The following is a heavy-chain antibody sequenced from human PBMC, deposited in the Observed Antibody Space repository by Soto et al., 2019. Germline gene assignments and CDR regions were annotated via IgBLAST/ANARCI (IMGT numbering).Heavy chain of an antibody. Sequence: QVTLKESGPVLVKPTETLTLTCTVSGFSLSNARMGMSWIRQPPGKALEWLAHIFSNDEKSYCTSLKSRLTIAKDTSKSQVVLTMTNMDPVDTATYYCARIIFSKTTVASDYWGQGTLVTVSS. J-gene: IGHJ4*02. CDR1: GFSLSNARMG. V-gene: IGHV2-26*01. D-gene: IGHD4-17*01. CDR2: IFSNDEK. CDR3: ARIIFSKTTVASDY.